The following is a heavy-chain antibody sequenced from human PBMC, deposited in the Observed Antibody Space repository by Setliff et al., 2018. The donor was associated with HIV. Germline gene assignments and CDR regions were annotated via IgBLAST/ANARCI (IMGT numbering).Heavy chain of an antibody. CDR3: AREVGLFSDAFDI. CDR1: GYTFTTYY. J-gene: IGHJ3*02. V-gene: IGHV1-46*01. D-gene: IGHD3-22*01. Sequence: PGESLKVSCKPSGYTFTTYYIHWVRQAPGQGLEWMGFINPSGGSTSYAQKFQGRVTMTRDTSTSTVYMELSSLRSEDTALYYCAREVGLFSDAFDIWGQGTRVTVSS. CDR2: INPSGGST.